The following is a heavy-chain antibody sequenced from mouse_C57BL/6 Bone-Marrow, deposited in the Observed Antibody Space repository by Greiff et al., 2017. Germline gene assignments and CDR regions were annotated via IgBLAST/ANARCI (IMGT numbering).Heavy chain of an antibody. D-gene: IGHD2-2*01. CDR3: ARDYGYDRNYFDY. J-gene: IGHJ2*01. CDR2: INPYNGDT. Sequence: VQLQQSGPELVKPGASVKISCKASGYSFTGYFMNWVMQSHGKSLEWIGRINPYNGDTFYNQKFKGKATLTVDKSSSTAHMELRSLTSEDSAVYYCARDYGYDRNYFDYWGQGTTLTVSS. CDR1: GYSFTGYF. V-gene: IGHV1-20*01.